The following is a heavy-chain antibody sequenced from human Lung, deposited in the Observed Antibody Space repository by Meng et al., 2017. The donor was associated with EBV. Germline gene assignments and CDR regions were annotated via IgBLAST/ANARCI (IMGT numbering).Heavy chain of an antibody. CDR3: AKDCFGDKDS. J-gene: IGHJ5*01. Sequence: EVQVMESGGGLVQPGGSLRLSCEASGFTLSSYWVHWVRQVPGKGLVWVSRINSDGSVITYADSVKGRFTISRDNAKNTVYLQMNNLRAEDTAAYYCAKDCFGDKDSWGRGTLVTVSS. V-gene: IGHV3-74*03. D-gene: IGHD2-21*01. CDR1: GFTLSSYW. CDR2: INSDGSVI.